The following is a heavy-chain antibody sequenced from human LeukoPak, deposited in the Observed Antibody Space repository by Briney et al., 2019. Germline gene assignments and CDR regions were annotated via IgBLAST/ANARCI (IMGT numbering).Heavy chain of an antibody. D-gene: IGHD5-24*01. CDR2: ISSSSSTI. CDR1: GFTFSSYS. Sequence: PGGSLRLPCAASGFTFSSYSMNWVRQAPGKGLEWVSYISSSSSTIYYADSVKGRFTISRDNAKNSLYLQMNSLRAEDTAVYYCARTSATIIDYWGQGTLATVSS. CDR3: ARTSATIIDY. V-gene: IGHV3-48*01. J-gene: IGHJ4*02.